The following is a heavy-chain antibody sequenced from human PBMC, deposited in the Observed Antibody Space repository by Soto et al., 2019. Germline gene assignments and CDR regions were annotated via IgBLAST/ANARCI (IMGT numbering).Heavy chain of an antibody. V-gene: IGHV3-48*01. D-gene: IGHD2-2*01. CDR1: GFTFRNYN. CDR3: AKEKISTSCCNWFDP. Sequence: SLRLSCAASGFTFRNYNMNWVRQAPGKGLEWLSYISGASGTIYYADSVKGRFTISRDNSKNTLYLQMNSLRAEDTAVYYCAKEKISTSCCNWFDPWGQGTLVTVSS. CDR2: ISGASGTI. J-gene: IGHJ5*02.